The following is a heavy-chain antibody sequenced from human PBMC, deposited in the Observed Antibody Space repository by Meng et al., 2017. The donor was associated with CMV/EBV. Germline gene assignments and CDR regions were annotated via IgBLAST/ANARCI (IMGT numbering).Heavy chain of an antibody. Sequence: QRQLQESGPGLGKPSETLSLTCTVSGGSISSSSYYWGWIRQPPGKGLEWIGSIYYSGSTYYNPSLKSRVTISVDTSKNQFSLKLSSVTAADTAVYYCARGGIAAAGLHWGQGTLVTVSS. CDR3: ARGGIAAAGLH. J-gene: IGHJ4*02. CDR1: GGSISSSSYY. CDR2: IYYSGST. D-gene: IGHD6-13*01. V-gene: IGHV4-39*07.